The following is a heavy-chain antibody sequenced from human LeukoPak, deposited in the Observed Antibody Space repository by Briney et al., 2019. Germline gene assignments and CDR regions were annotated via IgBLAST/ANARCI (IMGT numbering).Heavy chain of an antibody. D-gene: IGHD3-22*01. J-gene: IGHJ3*02. V-gene: IGHV3-23*01. CDR1: GFTFSSYA. CDR2: INGGAYST. Sequence: PGGSLRLSCAASGFTFSSYAMTWVRQAPGKGLEWISAINGGAYSTSYADSVKGRFTISRDNSKNTLDLQMNSLRAEDTAVYYCARNSSGFKLGDAFDIWGQGTMVTVSS. CDR3: ARNSSGFKLGDAFDI.